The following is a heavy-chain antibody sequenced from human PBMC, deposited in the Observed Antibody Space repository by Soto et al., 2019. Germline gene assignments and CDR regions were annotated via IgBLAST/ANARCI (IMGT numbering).Heavy chain of an antibody. CDR1: GYTFTSYG. CDR2: ISAYNGNA. J-gene: IGHJ3*02. Sequence: ASVKVSCKASGYTFTSYGISWVRQAPGQGLEWMGWISAYNGNANYAQKLQGRVTMTTDTSTSTAYMELRSLRSDDTAVYYCASSGSSLDAFDIWGQGTMVTVSS. V-gene: IGHV1-18*01. CDR3: ASSGSSLDAFDI. D-gene: IGHD6-6*01.